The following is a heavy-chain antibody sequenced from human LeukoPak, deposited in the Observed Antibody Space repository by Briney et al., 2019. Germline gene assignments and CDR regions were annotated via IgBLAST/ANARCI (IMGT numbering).Heavy chain of an antibody. Sequence: SVKVSCKASGGTFSSYAISWLRQAPGQGLEWMGRIIPILYIANYAQKFQGRVTITADKSTSTAYMELSSLRSEDTAVYYCARGGYLDYWGQGTLVTVSS. J-gene: IGHJ4*02. V-gene: IGHV1-69*04. D-gene: IGHD6-13*01. CDR1: GGTFSSYA. CDR3: ARGGYLDY. CDR2: IIPILYIA.